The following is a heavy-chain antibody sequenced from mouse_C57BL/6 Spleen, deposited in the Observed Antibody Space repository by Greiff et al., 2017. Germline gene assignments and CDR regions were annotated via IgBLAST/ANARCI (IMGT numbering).Heavy chain of an antibody. CDR2: INPNNGGT. Sequence: VQLQQSGPELVKPGASVKIPCKASGYTFTDYNMDWVKQSHGKSLEWIGDINPNNGGTIYNQKFKGKAPLTVDKSASTAYMELRSLTSEDTAVYYCARGDWDQYYFDYWGQGTTLTVSS. D-gene: IGHD4-1*01. CDR3: ARGDWDQYYFDY. J-gene: IGHJ2*01. CDR1: GYTFTDYN. V-gene: IGHV1-18*01.